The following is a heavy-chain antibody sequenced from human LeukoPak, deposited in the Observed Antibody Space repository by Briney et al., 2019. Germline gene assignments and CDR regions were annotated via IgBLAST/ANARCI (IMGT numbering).Heavy chain of an antibody. CDR1: GYTFTGYY. CDR3: ARVALVGAAIGGWFDP. J-gene: IGHJ5*02. V-gene: IGHV1-2*02. CDR2: INPNSGGT. D-gene: IGHD2-2*02. Sequence: ASVKVSCKASGYTFTGYYMHWVRQAPGQGLEWMGWINPNSGGTNYAQKFQGRVTMTRDTSISTAYMELSRLRSDDTAVYYCARVALVGAAIGGWFDPWGQGTLVTVSS.